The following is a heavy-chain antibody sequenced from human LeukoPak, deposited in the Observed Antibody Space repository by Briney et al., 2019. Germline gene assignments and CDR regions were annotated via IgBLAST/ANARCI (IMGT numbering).Heavy chain of an antibody. CDR2: ISSSGRNM. J-gene: IGHJ4*02. D-gene: IGHD5-18*01. CDR3: AKGEGYSSNY. V-gene: IGHV3-23*01. Sequence: VSYISSSGRNMFYAASVKGRFTISRDNSKNTLYLQMNSLRAEDTAVYYCAKGEGYSSNYWGQGTLVTVSS.